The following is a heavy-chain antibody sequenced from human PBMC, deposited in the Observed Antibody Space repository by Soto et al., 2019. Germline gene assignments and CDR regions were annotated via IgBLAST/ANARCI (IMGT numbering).Heavy chain of an antibody. J-gene: IGHJ4*02. V-gene: IGHV3-23*01. CDR3: AKGSGSYYNSPVNY. D-gene: IGHD3-10*01. CDR2: ISGSGGST. Sequence: EVQLLESGGGLVQPGGSLRLSCAASGFTFSSYAMSWVRQAPGKGLEWVSAISGSGGSTYYADSVKGRFTISRDNSKNALYLQMNSLRAEDTAVYYCAKGSGSYYNSPVNYGGQGTLVTVSS. CDR1: GFTFSSYA.